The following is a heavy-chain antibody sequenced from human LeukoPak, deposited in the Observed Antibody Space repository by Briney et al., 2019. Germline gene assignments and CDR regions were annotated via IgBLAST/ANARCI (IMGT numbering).Heavy chain of an antibody. Sequence: GGSLRLSCAASGFTFSDYYMSWIRQAPGKGLEWVSYISSSGSTIYYADSVKGRFTISRDNAKNSLYLQMNSLRAEDTAVYYCTRDRFYVWFDPWGQGTLVTVSS. CDR3: TRDRFYVWFDP. V-gene: IGHV3-11*01. CDR2: ISSSGSTI. D-gene: IGHD3-16*01. J-gene: IGHJ5*02. CDR1: GFTFSDYY.